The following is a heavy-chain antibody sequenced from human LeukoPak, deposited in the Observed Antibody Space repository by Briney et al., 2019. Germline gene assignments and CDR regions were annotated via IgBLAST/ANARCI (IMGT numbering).Heavy chain of an antibody. CDR3: ARDRGGRYCSGGSCYSGWFDP. CDR1: GGTFSSYA. Sequence: SSVKVSCKASGGTFSSYAISWVRQAPGQGLEWMGRIIPILGIANYAQKFQGRVTMTRDTSTSTVYMELSSLRSEDTAVYYCARDRGGRYCSGGSCYSGWFDPWGQGTLVTVSS. D-gene: IGHD2-15*01. CDR2: IIPILGIA. J-gene: IGHJ5*02. V-gene: IGHV1-69*04.